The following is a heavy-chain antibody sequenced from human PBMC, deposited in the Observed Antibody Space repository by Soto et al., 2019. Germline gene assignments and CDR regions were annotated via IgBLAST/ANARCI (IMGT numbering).Heavy chain of an antibody. CDR1: GGTFSSYA. Sequence: QVQLVQSGAEVKKPGSSVKVSCKASGGTFSSYAISWVRQAPGQGLEWMGGIIPIFGTANYAQTFQGRVTITADESTSTAYMELSSLSSEDTAVYYCARVGYCSGGSCRENWFAPWGQGTLVTVSS. CDR3: ARVGYCSGGSCRENWFAP. J-gene: IGHJ5*02. V-gene: IGHV1-69*01. CDR2: IIPIFGTA. D-gene: IGHD2-15*01.